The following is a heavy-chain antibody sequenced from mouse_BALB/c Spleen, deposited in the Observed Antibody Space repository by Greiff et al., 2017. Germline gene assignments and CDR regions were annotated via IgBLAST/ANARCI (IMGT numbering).Heavy chain of an antibody. D-gene: IGHD1-1*01. CDR3: ARCPYYYGSSYGAMDY. Sequence: DVQLVESGPGLVKPSQSLSLTCTVTGYSITSDYAWNWIRQFPGNKLEWMGYISYSGSTSYNPSLKSRISITRDTSKNQFFLQLNSVTTEDTATYYCARCPYYYGSSYGAMDYWGQGTSVTVSS. J-gene: IGHJ4*01. CDR2: ISYSGST. V-gene: IGHV3-2*02. CDR1: GYSITSDYA.